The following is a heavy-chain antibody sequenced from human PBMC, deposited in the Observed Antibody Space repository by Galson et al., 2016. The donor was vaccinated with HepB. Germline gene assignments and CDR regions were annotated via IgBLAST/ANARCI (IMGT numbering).Heavy chain of an antibody. V-gene: IGHV3-74*01. CDR2: IKSDGSST. Sequence: SLRLSCAASGFTFSSYWMHWVRQAPGKGLVWVSRIKSDGSSTTYADSVKGRFTISRDNAKNTLYLQMNSLRAEDTAVYYCSSLNYYYFLSGIHDPYYALDAWGQGTTVTVSS. J-gene: IGHJ6*02. CDR3: SSLNYYYFLSGIHDPYYALDA. D-gene: IGHD3-3*01. CDR1: GFTFSSYW.